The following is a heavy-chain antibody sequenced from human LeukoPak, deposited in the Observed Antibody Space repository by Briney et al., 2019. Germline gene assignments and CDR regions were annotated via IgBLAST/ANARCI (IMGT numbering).Heavy chain of an antibody. V-gene: IGHV3-30*02. Sequence: GGSLRLSCAASGFTFSSYGMHWVRQAPGKGLEWVAFIRYDGSNKYYADSVKGRFTISRDNSKNTLYLQMNSLRAEDTAVYYCAKVGANVVVPAAIGYFDYWGQGTLVTVSS. J-gene: IGHJ4*02. D-gene: IGHD2-2*01. CDR2: IRYDGSNK. CDR1: GFTFSSYG. CDR3: AKVGANVVVPAAIGYFDY.